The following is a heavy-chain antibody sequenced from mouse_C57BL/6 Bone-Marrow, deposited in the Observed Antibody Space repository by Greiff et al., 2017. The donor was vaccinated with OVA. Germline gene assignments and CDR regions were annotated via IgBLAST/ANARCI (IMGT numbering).Heavy chain of an antibody. CDR1: GYSFTGYY. CDR2: INPSTGGT. J-gene: IGHJ3*01. D-gene: IGHD1-1*01. Sequence: EVQLQQSGPELVKPGASVKISCKASGYSFTGYYMNWVKQSPEKSLEWIGEINPSTGGTTYNQKFKAKATLTVDKSSSTAYMQLKSLTSEDSAVYYCARAPLYGSSYGTFAYWGQGTLVTVSA. CDR3: ARAPLYGSSYGTFAY. V-gene: IGHV1-42*01.